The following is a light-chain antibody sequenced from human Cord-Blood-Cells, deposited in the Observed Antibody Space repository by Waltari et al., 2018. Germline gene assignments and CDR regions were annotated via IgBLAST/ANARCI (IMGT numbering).Light chain of an antibody. J-gene: IGKJ5*01. CDR3: QQLNSYS. V-gene: IGKV1-9*01. CDR2: AAS. CDR1: QGISSY. Sequence: DIQLTQSLSFLSASVGDRVTITCRASQGISSYLAWYQQKPGKAPKLLIYAASTLQSGVPSRFSGSGSGTEFTLTISSLQPEDFATYYCQQLNSYSFGQGTRLEIK.